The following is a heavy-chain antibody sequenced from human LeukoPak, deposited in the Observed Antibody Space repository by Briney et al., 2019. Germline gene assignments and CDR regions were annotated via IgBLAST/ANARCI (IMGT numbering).Heavy chain of an antibody. CDR1: GYTFTGTY. CDR3: ARGPATGDFDY. Sequence: ASVEVSCKASGYTFTGTYIHWLRQTPRQGLAWMGWINPNSGGTNFAQKFQGRVTMTRDTSISTAYMELSRLESDDTAVYFCARGPATGDFDYWGQGTLVTVSS. D-gene: IGHD7-27*01. CDR2: INPNSGGT. J-gene: IGHJ4*02. V-gene: IGHV1-2*02.